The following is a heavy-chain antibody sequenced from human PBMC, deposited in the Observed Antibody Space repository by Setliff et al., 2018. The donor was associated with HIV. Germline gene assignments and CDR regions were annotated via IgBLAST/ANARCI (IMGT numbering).Heavy chain of an antibody. CDR1: RGSISRYY. Sequence: LSLTCTVSRGSISRYYWSWIRQAPGKGLEWVSYISSRGTTIYYAGSVKGRFTISRDNAKNSVYLQMNSLRAEDTAVYYCAKDFEYYNFWSGYYASWDLGYFQHWGQGTLVTVSS. J-gene: IGHJ1*01. D-gene: IGHD3-3*01. CDR3: AKDFEYYNFWSGYYASWDLGYFQH. V-gene: IGHV3-11*01. CDR2: ISSRGTTI.